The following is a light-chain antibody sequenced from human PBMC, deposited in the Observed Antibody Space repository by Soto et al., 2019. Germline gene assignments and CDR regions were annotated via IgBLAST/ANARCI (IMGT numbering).Light chain of an antibody. CDR3: QQYENLPRFI. J-gene: IGKJ3*01. Sequence: DIQRTQSPSSLSASVGDRFTITCLASHDIGNYLNWYQQKPGKAPKLLIYYASNLETGVSSRFSGSGSGTDFTFTISSLQPEDIATYFCQQYENLPRFIFGPGTKVDIK. CDR1: HDIGNY. CDR2: YAS. V-gene: IGKV1-33*01.